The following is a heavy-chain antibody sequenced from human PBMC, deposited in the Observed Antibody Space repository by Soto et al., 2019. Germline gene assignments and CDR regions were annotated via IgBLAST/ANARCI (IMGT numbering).Heavy chain of an antibody. Sequence: QVQLQESGLGLVKPSETLSLTCTVSGGSISSYYWSWIRQPPGKGLEWIGYIYDNGRTNYNPPLRSRVSISVGTSKTHFSLHLSSVTATDTAVYYCARTMVRGDIISPFEYWGQGTLVTVSS. J-gene: IGHJ4*02. CDR1: GGSISSYY. CDR3: ARTMVRGDIISPFEY. D-gene: IGHD3-10*01. V-gene: IGHV4-59*08. CDR2: IYDNGRT.